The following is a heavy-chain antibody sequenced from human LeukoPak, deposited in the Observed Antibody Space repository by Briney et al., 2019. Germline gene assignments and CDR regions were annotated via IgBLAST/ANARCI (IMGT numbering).Heavy chain of an antibody. Sequence: GGSLRLSCAASGFTFSSYAMSWVRQAPGKGLKWVSAISGSGGSTYYADSVKGRFTISRDNSKNTLYLQMNSLRAEDTAVYYCAKALEPVTTLDDAFDIWGQGTMVTVSS. CDR2: ISGSGGST. CDR3: AKALEPVTTLDDAFDI. J-gene: IGHJ3*02. V-gene: IGHV3-23*01. CDR1: GFTFSSYA. D-gene: IGHD4-17*01.